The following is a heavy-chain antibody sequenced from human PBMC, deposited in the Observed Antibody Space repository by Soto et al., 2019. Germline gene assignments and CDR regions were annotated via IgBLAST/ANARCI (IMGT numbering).Heavy chain of an antibody. J-gene: IGHJ5*02. Sequence: ASVKVSCKASGYTFTGYYMHWVRQAPGQGLEWMGWINPNSGGTNYAQKFQGRVTMTRDTSISTAYMELSRLRSDDTAVYYCAREPGAGIAAAGTDWFDPWGQGTLVTVSS. CDR1: GYTFTGYY. D-gene: IGHD6-13*01. V-gene: IGHV1-2*02. CDR3: AREPGAGIAAAGTDWFDP. CDR2: INPNSGGT.